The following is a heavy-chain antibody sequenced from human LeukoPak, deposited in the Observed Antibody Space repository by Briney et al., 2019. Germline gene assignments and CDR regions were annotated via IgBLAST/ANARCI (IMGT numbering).Heavy chain of an antibody. CDR1: GGSITNLNYY. CDR2: IYTSGGT. J-gene: IGHJ3*02. V-gene: IGHV4-61*02. CDR3: AGRDSSSGTFDI. Sequence: PSQTLSLTCTVSGGSITNLNYYWTWIRQPAGKRLEWIGRIYTSGGTNYNPSLKSRVTMSVDKSKNQISLNLASLTAADTALYYCAGRDSSSGTFDIWGPGTFVTVSS. D-gene: IGHD2-2*01.